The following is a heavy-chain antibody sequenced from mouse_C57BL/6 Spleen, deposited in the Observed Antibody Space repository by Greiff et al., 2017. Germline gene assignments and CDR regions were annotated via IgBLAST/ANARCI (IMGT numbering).Heavy chain of an antibody. CDR2: IWSGGST. V-gene: IGHV2-2*01. CDR1: GFSLTSYG. CDR3: ARIFYGNSHGDY. Sequence: QVQLQQSGPGLVQPSQSLSITCTVSGFSLTSYGVHWVRQSPGKGLEWLGVIWSGGSTDYNAAFISRLSISKDNSKSQVFFKMNSLPADDTAIYYCARIFYGNSHGDYWGQGTSVTVSS. D-gene: IGHD2-1*01. J-gene: IGHJ4*01.